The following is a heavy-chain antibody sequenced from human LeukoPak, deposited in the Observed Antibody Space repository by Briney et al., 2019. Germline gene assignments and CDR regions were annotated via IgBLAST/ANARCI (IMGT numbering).Heavy chain of an antibody. J-gene: IGHJ6*02. CDR1: GFTFSSYS. D-gene: IGHD4-17*01. V-gene: IGHV3-21*01. CDR3: ARDRALRPDGMDV. CDR2: ISSSSSYI. Sequence: GGSLRLSCAASGFTFSSYSVNWVRQAPGKGLEWVSSISSSSSYIYYADSVKGRFTISRDNAKNSLYLQMNSLRAEDTAVYYCARDRALRPDGMDVWGQGTTVTVSS.